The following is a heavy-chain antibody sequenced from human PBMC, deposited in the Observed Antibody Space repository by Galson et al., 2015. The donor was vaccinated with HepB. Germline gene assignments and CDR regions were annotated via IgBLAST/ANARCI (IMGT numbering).Heavy chain of an antibody. Sequence: SLRLSCAASGFTFSTYWMTWVRQAPGKGLEWVANINIDGSDKYYVDSVKGRFSISRDNAKSSLDLQLISLGVEDTAVYYCAGGYTFGDFAYWGQGTLVAVSS. CDR2: INIDGSDK. V-gene: IGHV3-7*03. CDR1: GFTFSTYW. D-gene: IGHD2-21*01. CDR3: AGGYTFGDFAY. J-gene: IGHJ4*02.